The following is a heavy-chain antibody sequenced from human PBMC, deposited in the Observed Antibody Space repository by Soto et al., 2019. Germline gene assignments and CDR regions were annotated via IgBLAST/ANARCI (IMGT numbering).Heavy chain of an antibody. CDR1: GYTFSSYG. D-gene: IGHD3-10*02. J-gene: IGHJ3*02. CDR3: SVRLRLRFDI. Sequence: ASVKVSCKASGYTFSSYGITWVRQAPGQGLEWMGWISAYNGNTNYAQNFQGRVTMTTDTSTSTAYMALRSPRSDDTAGYYCSVRLRLRFDICRQGTMVTVS. V-gene: IGHV1-18*04. CDR2: ISAYNGNT.